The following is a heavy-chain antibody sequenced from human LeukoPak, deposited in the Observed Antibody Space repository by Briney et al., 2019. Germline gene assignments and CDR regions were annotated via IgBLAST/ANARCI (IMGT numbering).Heavy chain of an antibody. V-gene: IGHV1-46*01. CDR2: INPSGGST. CDR1: GYTFTRYY. D-gene: IGHD3-9*01. J-gene: IGHJ5*02. CDR3: ARRDYDILTGYGNWFDP. Sequence: ASVKVSCKASGYTFTRYYMHWVRQAPGQGLEWMGLINPSGGSTSYAQKFQGRVTMTRDTSTSTVYMELSSLRSEDTAVYYCARRDYDILTGYGNWFDPWGQGTLVTVSS.